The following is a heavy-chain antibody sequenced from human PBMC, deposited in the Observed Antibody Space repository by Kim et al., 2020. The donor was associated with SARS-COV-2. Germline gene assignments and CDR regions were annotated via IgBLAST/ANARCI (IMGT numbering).Heavy chain of an antibody. V-gene: IGHV3-48*02. J-gene: IGHJ4*02. Sequence: GRSLRLSCAVSGLTFSTTDMHWVRQAPGKGLEWIAYISRSGSAIVYADSVKGRFTISRDEAKNSIFLQMNSLRDEDTAVYYCARDRTAFDYWGQGTLVTGSS. D-gene: IGHD1-1*01. CDR2: ISRSGSAI. CDR1: GLTFSTTD. CDR3: ARDRTAFDY.